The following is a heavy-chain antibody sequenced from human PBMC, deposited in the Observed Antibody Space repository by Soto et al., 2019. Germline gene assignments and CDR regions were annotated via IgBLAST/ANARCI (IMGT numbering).Heavy chain of an antibody. CDR2: IIPIFGTA. CDR1: GGAFSSYA. CDR3: ARSLYGSGSYSPYNWFDP. Sequence: EASVKVSCKASGGAFSSYAISWVRQAPGQGLEWMGGIIPIFGTANYAQKFQGRVTITADESTSTAYMELSSLRSEDTAVYYCARSLYGSGSYSPYNWFDPWGQGTLVTVSS. V-gene: IGHV1-69*13. D-gene: IGHD3-10*01. J-gene: IGHJ5*02.